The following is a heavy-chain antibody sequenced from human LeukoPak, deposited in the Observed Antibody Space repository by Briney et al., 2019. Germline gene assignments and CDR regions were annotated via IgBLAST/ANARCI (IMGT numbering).Heavy chain of an antibody. CDR2: ISYDGSNK. CDR3: AKPRELLRYYFDY. D-gene: IGHD1-26*01. CDR1: GFTFSSYA. J-gene: IGHJ4*02. Sequence: GGSLRLSCAASGFTFSSYAMHWVRQAPGKGLEWVAAISYDGSNKYYADSVKGRFTISRDNSKNTLYLQMNSLRAEDTAVYYCAKPRELLRYYFDYWGQGTLVTVSS. V-gene: IGHV3-30-3*02.